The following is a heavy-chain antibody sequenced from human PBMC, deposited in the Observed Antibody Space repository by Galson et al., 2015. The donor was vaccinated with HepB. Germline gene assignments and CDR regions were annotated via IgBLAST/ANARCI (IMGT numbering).Heavy chain of an antibody. D-gene: IGHD4-17*01. V-gene: IGHV3-11*06. CDR3: ARVADADYGDLTYFDS. J-gene: IGHJ4*02. CDR2: ISGSRTYT. Sequence: SLRLSCAASGFTFSDYYMSWIRQAPGKGLEWLSYISGSRTYTNYADSVKGRFTISRDNAKNSLFLQMNSLRAEDTAVYYCARVADADYGDLTYFDSWGQGILVTVSS. CDR1: GFTFSDYY.